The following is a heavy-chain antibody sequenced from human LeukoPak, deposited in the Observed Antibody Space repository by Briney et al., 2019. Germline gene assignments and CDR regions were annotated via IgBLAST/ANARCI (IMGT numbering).Heavy chain of an antibody. CDR3: AAESERWLVRS. J-gene: IGHJ4*02. CDR2: IYYTGST. CDR1: GGSISRDY. D-gene: IGHD6-19*01. Sequence: SETLSLTCTVSGGSISRDYWSWIRQPPGKGLEWIGYIYYTGSTNYNPSLKSRVTISIDTSKNQFSLKLNSVTAADTAVYYCAAESERWLVRSWGQGTLVTVSS. V-gene: IGHV4-59*03.